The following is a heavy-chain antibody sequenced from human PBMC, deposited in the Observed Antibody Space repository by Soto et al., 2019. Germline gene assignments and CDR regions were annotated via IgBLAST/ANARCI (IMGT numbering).Heavy chain of an antibody. J-gene: IGHJ4*02. D-gene: IGHD3-10*01. V-gene: IGHV4-59*01. CDR1: GGSISSYY. CDR2: IYYSGST. CDR3: ARAPRGNYGYPSYFDY. Sequence: KLSETLSLTSTVSGGSISSYYWSWIRQPPGKGLEWIGYIYYSGSTNYNPSLKSRVTISVDTSKNQFSLKLSSVTAADTAVYYCARAPRGNYGYPSYFDYWGQGTLVTVSS.